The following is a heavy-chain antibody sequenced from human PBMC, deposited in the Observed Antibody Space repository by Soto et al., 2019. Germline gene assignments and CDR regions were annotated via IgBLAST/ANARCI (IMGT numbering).Heavy chain of an antibody. D-gene: IGHD1-26*01. CDR3: AVWSSDSGSYCFSN. CDR2: VIPKYDSV. J-gene: IGHJ1*01. CDR1: GGTSNSYT. Sequence: QVQLVQSGAEVKKPGSSVKVSCEASGGTSNSYTINWVRQAPGQGLEWMGQVIPKYDSVNYAQRFQGRVSMSADTSTNNTSMEVSCLRSEDTALDYWAVWSSDSGSYCFSNGGQGTLVSVSS. V-gene: IGHV1-69*06.